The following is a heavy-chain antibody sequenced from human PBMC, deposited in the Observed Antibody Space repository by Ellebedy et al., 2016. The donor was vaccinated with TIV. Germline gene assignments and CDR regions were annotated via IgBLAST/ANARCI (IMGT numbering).Heavy chain of an antibody. V-gene: IGHV4-4*07. J-gene: IGHJ2*01. Sequence: SETLSLXXTVSGGSFSSYYWSWIRQPAGKGLEWIGRIFMSGSTTYNPSLKNRVTMSVDASTTQLSLNLSSVTAADTAVYFCARLRQSRDRSHWYFDLWGRGTLVTVSS. CDR2: IFMSGST. CDR1: GGSFSSYY. CDR3: ARLRQSRDRSHWYFDL. D-gene: IGHD1-14*01.